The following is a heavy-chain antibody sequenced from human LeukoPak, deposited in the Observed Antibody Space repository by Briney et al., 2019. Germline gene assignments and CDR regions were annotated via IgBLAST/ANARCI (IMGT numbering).Heavy chain of an antibody. D-gene: IGHD5-24*01. Sequence: SETLSLTCAVYGGSFSGYYWSWIRQPPGKGLEWIGEINHSGSTNYNPSLKSRVTISVDTSKNQFSLKLSSVTAADTAVYYCASPRDGYNYFDYWGQGTLVTVCS. J-gene: IGHJ4*02. CDR2: INHSGST. CDR1: GGSFSGYY. CDR3: ASPRDGYNYFDY. V-gene: IGHV4-34*01.